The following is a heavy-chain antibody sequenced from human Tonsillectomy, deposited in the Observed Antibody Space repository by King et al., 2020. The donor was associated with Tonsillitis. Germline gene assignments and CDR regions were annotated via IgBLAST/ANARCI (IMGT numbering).Heavy chain of an antibody. Sequence: VQLVESGGGLVKPGGSLRLSCAASGFTFSNAWMSWVRQAPGKGLEWVGRIKSKTDGGTTDYAAPVKGRYTISRDDSKNTLYLQMNSLNTEDTAVYYCTTDGFEDSDAFDIWGQGTMVTVSS. CDR3: TTDGFEDSDAFDI. CDR2: IKSKTDGGTT. V-gene: IGHV3-15*01. D-gene: IGHD3-16*01. J-gene: IGHJ3*02. CDR1: GFTFSNAW.